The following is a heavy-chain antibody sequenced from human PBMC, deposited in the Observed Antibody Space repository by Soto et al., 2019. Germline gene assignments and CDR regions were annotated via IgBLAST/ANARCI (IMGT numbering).Heavy chain of an antibody. V-gene: IGHV1-69*13. Sequence: SVKVSCKASGGTFSSYAISWVRQAPGQGLEWMGGIIPIFGTANYAQKFQGRVTITADESTSTAYMELSSLRSEDTAVYYCARDEYDILTGPPRFYYGMDVWGQGTTVTVSS. J-gene: IGHJ6*02. CDR2: IIPIFGTA. CDR1: GGTFSSYA. CDR3: ARDEYDILTGPPRFYYGMDV. D-gene: IGHD3-9*01.